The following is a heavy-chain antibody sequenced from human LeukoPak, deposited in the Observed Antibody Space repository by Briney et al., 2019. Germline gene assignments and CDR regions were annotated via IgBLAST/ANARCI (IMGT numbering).Heavy chain of an antibody. CDR2: ISSSSNYI. CDR1: GFSFSSYS. CDR3: LGVAVTGTGDYFDY. V-gene: IGHV3-21*01. Sequence: GGSLRLSCAASGFSFSSYSMKWARQAPGKGLEWVSSISSSSNYIYYADSVKGRFTISRDNAKNSLYLQMNSLRAEDTAVYYCLGVAVTGTGDYFDYWGQGTLVTVSS. D-gene: IGHD6-19*01. J-gene: IGHJ4*02.